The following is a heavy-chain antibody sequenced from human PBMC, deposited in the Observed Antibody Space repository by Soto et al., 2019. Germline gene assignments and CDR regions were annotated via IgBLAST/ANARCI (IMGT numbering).Heavy chain of an antibody. J-gene: IGHJ4*02. D-gene: IGHD3-3*01. CDR1: GGSVSNGDYY. CDR3: ARSHITIFGVVIIPRYFDY. Sequence: SETLSLTCTVSGGSVSNGDYYWSWIRQPPGKGLEWIGYIYYSGSTFYNPSLKSRVTISIDTSKNQFSLKLSSVTAADRAVYYCARSHITIFGVVIIPRYFDYWGQGTLVTVSS. CDR2: IYYSGST. V-gene: IGHV4-30-4*01.